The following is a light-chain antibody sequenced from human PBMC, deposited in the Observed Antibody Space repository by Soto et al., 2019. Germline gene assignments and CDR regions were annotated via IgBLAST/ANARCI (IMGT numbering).Light chain of an antibody. CDR3: QQLNAYPLT. V-gene: IGKV1-5*01. J-gene: IGKJ5*01. CDR1: QSVKSY. Sequence: DIQMTQSPSTLSASVCDIVTITRRASQSVKSYLAWYQQKPGKAPNLLIYDASNLQSGVPSRFSGSGSGTDFTLTISNLQPEDFATYYCQQLNAYPLTLGQGTRLEIK. CDR2: DAS.